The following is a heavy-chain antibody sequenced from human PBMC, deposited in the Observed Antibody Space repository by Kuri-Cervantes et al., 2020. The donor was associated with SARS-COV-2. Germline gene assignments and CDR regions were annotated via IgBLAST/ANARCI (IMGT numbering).Heavy chain of an antibody. J-gene: IGHJ6*03. CDR3: AKAGYIAAAGAYYYYYMDV. CDR2: ISGSGGST. Sequence: LKISCAASGFTFSSYAMSWVRQAPGKGLEWVSAISGSGGSTYYADSVKGRFTISRDNSKNTLYLQMNSLRAEDTAVYYCAKAGYIAAAGAYYYYYMDVWGKGTTVTVSS. V-gene: IGHV3-23*01. CDR1: GFTFSSYA. D-gene: IGHD6-13*01.